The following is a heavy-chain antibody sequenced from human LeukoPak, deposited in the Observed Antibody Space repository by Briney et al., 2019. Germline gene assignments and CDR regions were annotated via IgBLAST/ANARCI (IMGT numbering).Heavy chain of an antibody. V-gene: IGHV4-34*01. D-gene: IGHD2-2*01. CDR1: GGSFSGYY. J-gene: IGHJ6*03. Sequence: SETLSLTCAVYGGSFSGYYWSWIRQPPGKGPEWTGEINHSGSTNYNPSLKSRVTISVDTSKNQFSLKLSSVTAADTTVYYCARQNFYRYCRSTSCYRPYYYYYMDVWGKGTTVTISS. CDR3: ARQNFYRYCRSTSCYRPYYYYYMDV. CDR2: INHSGST.